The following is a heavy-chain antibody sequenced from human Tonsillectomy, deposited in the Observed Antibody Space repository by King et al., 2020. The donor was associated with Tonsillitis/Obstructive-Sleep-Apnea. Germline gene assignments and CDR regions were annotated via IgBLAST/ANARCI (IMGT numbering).Heavy chain of an antibody. D-gene: IGHD2-15*01. J-gene: IGHJ1*01. V-gene: IGHV3-30*18. CDR2: ISFDGSNK. Sequence: VQLVESGGGVVQPGRSLRLSCAASGFPLSFYGMHWVRQAPGKGLEWVAVISFDGSNKYYTDSVKGRFTISRDNSKNTLYLQMNSLRAEDTAVYYCAKGEGYCSGGSCYSAYFQHWGQGTLVTVSS. CDR1: GFPLSFYG. CDR3: AKGEGYCSGGSCYSAYFQH.